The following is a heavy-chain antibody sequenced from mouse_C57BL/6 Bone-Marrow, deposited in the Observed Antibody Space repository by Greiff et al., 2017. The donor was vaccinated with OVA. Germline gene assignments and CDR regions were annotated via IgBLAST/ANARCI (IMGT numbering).Heavy chain of an antibody. CDR3: ARRGGNYDY. D-gene: IGHD1-1*01. J-gene: IGHJ2*01. CDR2: ISSGGSYT. CDR1: GFTFSSYG. V-gene: IGHV5-6*02. Sequence: EVKLVESGGDLVKPRGSLKLSCAASGFTFSSYGMSWVRQTPDKRLEWVATISSGGSYTYYPDSVKGRFTIARDNAKNTLYLQMSSLKSEDTAMYYCARRGGNYDYWGQGTTLTVSS.